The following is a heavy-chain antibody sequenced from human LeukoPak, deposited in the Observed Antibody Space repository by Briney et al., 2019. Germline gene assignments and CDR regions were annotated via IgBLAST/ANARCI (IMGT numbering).Heavy chain of an antibody. CDR3: ARESDPYYFDY. CDR1: GYTFTIHY. Sequence: WASVTVSCTASGYTFTIHYMHWVRQAPGQGLGWMGIINSSGDYTSYAQKFQGRVTMTRDTSTSTLYMELSGLRSEDTAVYYCARESDPYYFDYWGQGTLVTVSS. CDR2: INSSGDYT. J-gene: IGHJ4*02. V-gene: IGHV1-46*01.